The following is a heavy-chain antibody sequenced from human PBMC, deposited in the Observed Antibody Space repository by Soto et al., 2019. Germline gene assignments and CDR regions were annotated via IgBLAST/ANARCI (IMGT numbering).Heavy chain of an antibody. J-gene: IGHJ4*02. D-gene: IGHD1-26*01. CDR3: ARLPSGGYFDY. CDR1: GGSISSSSYY. Sequence: PSETLSLTCTVSGGSISSSSYYWGWIRQPPGKGLEWIGSIYYSGSTYYNPSLKSRVTISVDTSKNQFSLKLSSVTAADTAVYYCARLPSGGYFDYWGQGTLVTVSS. CDR2: IYYSGST. V-gene: IGHV4-39*01.